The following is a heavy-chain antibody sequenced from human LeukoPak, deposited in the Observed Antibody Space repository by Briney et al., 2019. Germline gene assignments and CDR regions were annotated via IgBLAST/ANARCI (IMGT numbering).Heavy chain of an antibody. CDR1: GYTFTSYG. CDR3: VADMPVAGGFDC. J-gene: IGHJ4*02. V-gene: IGHV1-18*01. D-gene: IGHD2-2*01. Sequence: ASVKVCCKASGYTFTSYGISWRRQAPGQGLEWVGWISAYKGITVSSYTLQVRGAMTTAPDTSTGYHDLRSLRSDDPTVYYCVADMPVAGGFDCGGEGTLVTVS. CDR2: ISAYKGIT.